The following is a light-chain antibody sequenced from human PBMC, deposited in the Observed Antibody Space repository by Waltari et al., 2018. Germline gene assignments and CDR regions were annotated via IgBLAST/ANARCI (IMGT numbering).Light chain of an antibody. J-gene: IGLJ2*01. Sequence: QSALTQPASVSGSPGQSITISCTRTSSDVVRSTYVSWYQQHPGKAPKLMIYDVSNRPSGVSNRFSGSKSGNTASLTISGLQAEDEADYYCSSYTSSSTLVFGGGTKLTVL. CDR3: SSYTSSSTLV. V-gene: IGLV2-14*03. CDR1: SSDVVRSTY. CDR2: DVS.